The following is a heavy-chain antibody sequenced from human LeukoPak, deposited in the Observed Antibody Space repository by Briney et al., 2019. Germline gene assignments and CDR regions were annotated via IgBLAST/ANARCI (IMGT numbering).Heavy chain of an antibody. V-gene: IGHV4-4*08. CDR2: IYSNGIT. CDR1: GASIFSYY. CDR3: ARRAYYDSSGYNPTAGYFDL. Sequence: SDTLSLTCTVSGASIFSYYWNWIRQSPGKGLEWIGFIYSNGITSYNPSLRSRGSTSIATSRNQFSLRLTSVTAADTAIYYCARRAYYDSSGYNPTAGYFDLWGRGTLVTVSS. J-gene: IGHJ2*01. D-gene: IGHD3-22*01.